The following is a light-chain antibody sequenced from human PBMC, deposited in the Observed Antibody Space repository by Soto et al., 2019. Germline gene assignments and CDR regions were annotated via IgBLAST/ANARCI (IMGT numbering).Light chain of an antibody. J-gene: IGKJ4*01. V-gene: IGKV3-15*01. CDR2: GAS. CDR3: QQYNNWPLT. Sequence: EIVMTQSPATLSVSPGERATLSCRASQSVSSNLAWYQQKPGQAPRLLIYGASTRATEIPASFSGSGSGTEFTLTISSLQSEDFAVYFCQQYNNWPLTFGGGTKVKIK. CDR1: QSVSSN.